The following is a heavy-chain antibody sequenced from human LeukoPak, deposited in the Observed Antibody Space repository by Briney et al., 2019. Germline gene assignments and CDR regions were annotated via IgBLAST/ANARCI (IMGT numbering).Heavy chain of an antibody. CDR2: IRYDESNK. D-gene: IGHD2-15*01. CDR1: GFTLSSYG. CDR3: AKVGYCSGGSCYGNYFDY. J-gene: IGHJ4*02. Sequence: PGGSLRLSCAASGFTLSSYGMHWVRQAPGKGLEWVAFIRYDESNKYYADSVKRRFTISRDNSKNTLYLQMNSLRAEDTAVYYCAKVGYCSGGSCYGNYFDYWGQGTLVTVSS. V-gene: IGHV3-30*02.